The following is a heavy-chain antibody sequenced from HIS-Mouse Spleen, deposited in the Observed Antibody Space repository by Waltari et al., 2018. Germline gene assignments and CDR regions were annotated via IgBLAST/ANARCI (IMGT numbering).Heavy chain of an antibody. V-gene: IGHV3-23*01. J-gene: IGHJ1*01. CDR3: AKAHGSGSYYSQEYFQH. D-gene: IGHD3-10*01. CDR1: GFTFSSYA. CDR2: ISGSGGST. Sequence: ELQLLESGGGLVQPGGSLRLSCAASGFTFSSYAMSWVRQAPGKGLEWVSAISGSGGSTYYADSVKGRFTIARDNSKNTLYLQMNSLRAEDTAVYYCAKAHGSGSYYSQEYFQHWGQGTLVTVSS.